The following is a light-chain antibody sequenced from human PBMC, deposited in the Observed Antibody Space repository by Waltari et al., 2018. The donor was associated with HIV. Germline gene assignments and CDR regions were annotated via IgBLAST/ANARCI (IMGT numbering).Light chain of an antibody. Sequence: QSVLTQPPSASGTPGQRITISCSGSSSKIGNNYVHWYQHLPGTAPKLLIYRNNQRASVVPDRFSGSKSGTSASLAISWLRSEDEADYYCVTWADRSSGPVVFGGGTKVTVL. CDR3: VTWADRSSGPVV. V-gene: IGLV1-47*01. CDR2: RNN. CDR1: SSKIGNNY. J-gene: IGLJ2*01.